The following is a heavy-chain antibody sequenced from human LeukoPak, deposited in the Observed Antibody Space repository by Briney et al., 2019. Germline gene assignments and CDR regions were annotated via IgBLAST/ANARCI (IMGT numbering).Heavy chain of an antibody. V-gene: IGHV3-30-3*01. Sequence: GGSLRLSCAASGFTFSSYAMHWVRQPPGKGLECVAGISNDGYNKYKADTVKGRFTISRDNSKNTVYVQMNSLKLEDTAVYYCARDPEGGAAAGPVEYWGQGTLVTVSS. J-gene: IGHJ4*02. D-gene: IGHD6-13*01. CDR3: ARDPEGGAAAGPVEY. CDR2: ISNDGYNK. CDR1: GFTFSSYA.